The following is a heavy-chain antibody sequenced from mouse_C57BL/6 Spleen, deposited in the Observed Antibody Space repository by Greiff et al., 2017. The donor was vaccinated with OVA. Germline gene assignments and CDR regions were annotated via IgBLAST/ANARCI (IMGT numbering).Heavy chain of an antibody. V-gene: IGHV5-9-1*02. D-gene: IGHD1-1*01. J-gene: IGHJ2*01. CDR1: GFTFSSYA. CDR3: TRDGATVVGFDY. CDR2: ISSGGDYI. Sequence: EVMLVESGEGLVKPGGSLKLSCAASGFTFSSYAMSWVRQTPEKRLEWVAYISSGGDYIYYADTVKGRFTISRDNARNTLYLQMSSLKSEDTAMYYCTRDGATVVGFDYWGQGTTLTVSS.